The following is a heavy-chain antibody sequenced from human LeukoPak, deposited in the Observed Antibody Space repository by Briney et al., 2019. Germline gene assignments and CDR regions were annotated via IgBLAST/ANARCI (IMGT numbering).Heavy chain of an antibody. J-gene: IGHJ4*02. CDR1: GSSISSYY. CDR3: VRVTDITALDY. D-gene: IGHD1-14*01. Sequence: PSETLSLTSTVSGSSISSYYWSWIRQPPGKGRVWIGYIYYSGSTNYNPSLKSRVTISVDTSKNQFSLKLSSVTAADTAVYYCVRVTDITALDYWGQGNLVTVSS. V-gene: IGHV4-59*01. CDR2: IYYSGST.